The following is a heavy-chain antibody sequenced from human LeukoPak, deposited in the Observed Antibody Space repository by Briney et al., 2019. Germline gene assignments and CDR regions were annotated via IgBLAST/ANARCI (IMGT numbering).Heavy chain of an antibody. J-gene: IGHJ6*03. D-gene: IGHD2-2*01. CDR2: IYTSGST. Sequence: SETLSLTCTVSGGSISSYYWSWIRQPAGKGLEWIGRIYTSGSTNYNPSLKSRVTISVDTSKNQFSLRLSSVTTADTAVYYCARSVPAANTNYYYMDVWGKGTTVTVSS. CDR3: ARSVPAANTNYYYMDV. CDR1: GGSISSYY. V-gene: IGHV4-4*07.